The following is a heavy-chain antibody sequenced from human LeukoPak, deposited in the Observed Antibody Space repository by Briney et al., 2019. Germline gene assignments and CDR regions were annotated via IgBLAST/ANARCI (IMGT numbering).Heavy chain of an antibody. CDR2: IRYDGSNK. J-gene: IGHJ4*02. V-gene: IGHV3-30*02. CDR1: GFTFSSYG. Sequence: GGSLRLSCAASGFTFSSYGMHWVRQAPGKGLEWVAFIRYDGSNKYYADSVKGRFTISRDNSKNTLYLQMNSPRAEDTAVYYXXXXRFDYYGSGSFDYWGQGTLVTVSS. CDR3: XXXRFDYYGSGSFDY. D-gene: IGHD3-10*01.